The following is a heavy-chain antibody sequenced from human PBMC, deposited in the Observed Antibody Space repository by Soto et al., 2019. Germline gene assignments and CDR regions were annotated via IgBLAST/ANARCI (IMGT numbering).Heavy chain of an antibody. CDR2: IYYSGST. V-gene: IGHV4-30-4*01. J-gene: IGHJ3*02. D-gene: IGHD3-3*01. Sequence: SETLSLTCTVSGGSISSGDYYWSWIRQPPGKGLEWIEYIYYSGSTYYNPSLKSRVTISVDTSKNQFSLKLSSVTAADTAVYYCALRPGNYDFWSGPSQDAFDIWGQGTMVTVSS. CDR3: ALRPGNYDFWSGPSQDAFDI. CDR1: GGSISSGDYY.